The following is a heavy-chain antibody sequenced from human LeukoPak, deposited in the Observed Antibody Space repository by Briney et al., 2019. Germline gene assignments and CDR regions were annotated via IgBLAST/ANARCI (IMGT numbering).Heavy chain of an antibody. V-gene: IGHV4-61*02. Sequence: KTSETLSLTCTVSGGSISSGSYYWSWIRQPVGKGLEWIGRIYTSGSTNYNPSLKSRVTISVDTSKNQFSLKLSSVTAADTAVYYCARIDVSFDAFDIWGQGTMVTVSS. CDR1: GGSISSGSYY. J-gene: IGHJ3*02. D-gene: IGHD3-16*01. CDR3: ARIDVSFDAFDI. CDR2: IYTSGST.